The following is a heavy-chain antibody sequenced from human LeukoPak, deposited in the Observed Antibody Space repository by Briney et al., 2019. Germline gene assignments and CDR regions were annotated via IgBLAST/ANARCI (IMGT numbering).Heavy chain of an antibody. Sequence: NPSETLSLTCTASGGTISTTSSYWGCIRQPPGKGPEWLGSIYYSATPSYNPSLKSRVTISVDTSKRQFSLRLTSVTGADTAVYYCARHVRFLEWLSSYYFDYWGQGTLVTVSS. J-gene: IGHJ4*02. CDR3: ARHVRFLEWLSSYYFDY. V-gene: IGHV4-39*01. CDR2: IYYSATP. CDR1: GGTISTTSSY. D-gene: IGHD3-3*01.